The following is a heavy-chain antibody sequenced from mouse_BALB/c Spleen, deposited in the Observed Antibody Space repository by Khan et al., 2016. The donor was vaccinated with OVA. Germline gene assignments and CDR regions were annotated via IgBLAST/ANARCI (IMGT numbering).Heavy chain of an antibody. D-gene: IGHD2-14*01. V-gene: IGHV2-6-4*01. J-gene: IGHJ4*01. CDR1: GFSLSRYN. Sequence: VQLQESGPGLVAPSQSLSITCTVSGFSLSRYNIHWVRQPPGKGLEWLGVIWGGGGTDYNSTIKSRPSIRKDNSTSQVLLKMNSLQTDDTAIYYSARAYYRFDGYYAMDYWGQGTPVTVSA. CDR2: IWGGGGT. CDR3: ARAYYRFDGYYAMDY.